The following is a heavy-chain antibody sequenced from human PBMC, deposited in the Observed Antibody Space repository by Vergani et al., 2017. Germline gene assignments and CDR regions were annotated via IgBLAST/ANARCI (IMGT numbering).Heavy chain of an antibody. CDR3: ARSGYCAHGVCYMTYYYYMVV. CDR2: IWYDGSKE. CDR1: GFTLSSHA. J-gene: IGHJ6*03. V-gene: IGHV3-33*01. Sequence: QVQLEESGGGVVQPGRSLRLSCAGSGFTLSSHAMHWVRQAPGKGLEWVAFIWYDGSKEYYADSVKGRFTISRDNSKNTLYLQMNNLRAADTAVYYCARSGYCAHGVCYMTYYYYMVVWGKGTAVTVSS. D-gene: IGHD2-8*01.